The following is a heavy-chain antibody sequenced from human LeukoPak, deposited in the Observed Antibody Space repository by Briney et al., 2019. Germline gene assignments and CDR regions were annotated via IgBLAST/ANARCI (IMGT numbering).Heavy chain of an antibody. V-gene: IGHV3-23*01. J-gene: IGHJ4*02. CDR2: ITANGGTT. CDR1: GFTFSNYG. CDR3: VTNFDPDVD. Sequence: WGTQRLSCAASGFTFSNYGMNWVRQVPGKGLEWVSGITANGGTTYYADSVKGRFTISRDNSKNTVYLQMNSLRAEDTAVYYCVTNFDPDVDWGQGTLVTVSS. D-gene: IGHD3-9*01.